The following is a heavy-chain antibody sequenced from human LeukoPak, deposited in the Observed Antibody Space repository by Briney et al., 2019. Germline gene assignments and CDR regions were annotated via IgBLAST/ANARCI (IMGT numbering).Heavy chain of an antibody. CDR2: IYYSGST. CDR1: GGSISSYY. D-gene: IGHD1-26*01. CDR3: ARSFLGDWYFDL. Sequence: SETLSLTCTVSGGSISSYYWSWIRQPPGMGLDWIGCIYYSGSTNYNPSLKSRVTISVDTSKDQSSLRLTSVTAADTAVYYCARSFLGDWYFDLWGRGTLVTVSS. V-gene: IGHV4-59*01. J-gene: IGHJ2*01.